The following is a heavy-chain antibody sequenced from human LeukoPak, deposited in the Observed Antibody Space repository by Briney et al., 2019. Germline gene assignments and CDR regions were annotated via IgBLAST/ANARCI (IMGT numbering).Heavy chain of an antibody. CDR2: IYYSGST. CDR1: GGPISSGGYY. V-gene: IGHV4-61*08. Sequence: SETLSLTCTVSGGPISSGGYYWSWIRQHPGKGLEWIGYIYYSGSTNYNPSLKSRVTISVDTSKNQFSLKLSSVTAADTAVYYCAALSDYGGNPDWGQGTLVTVSS. J-gene: IGHJ4*02. D-gene: IGHD4-17*01. CDR3: AALSDYGGNPD.